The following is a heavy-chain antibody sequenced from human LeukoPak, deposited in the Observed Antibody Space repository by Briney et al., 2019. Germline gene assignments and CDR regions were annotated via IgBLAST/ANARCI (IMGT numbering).Heavy chain of an antibody. J-gene: IGHJ3*02. CDR2: VYTSGST. CDR3: AREGEQWLLWFDAFDI. V-gene: IGHV4-61*02. D-gene: IGHD6-19*01. Sequence: LSQTVSHPCTVSGGSISSGDYYWSWIRQPAGKGLEWIGRVYTSGSTNYNPSLKSRVTISVDTSKNQFSLQLTSVTAADTAVYYCAREGEQWLLWFDAFDIWGQGTLPTVSS. CDR1: GGSISSGDYY.